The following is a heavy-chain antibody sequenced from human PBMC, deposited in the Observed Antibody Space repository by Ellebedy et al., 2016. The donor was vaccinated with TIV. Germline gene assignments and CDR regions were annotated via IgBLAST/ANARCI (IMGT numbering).Heavy chain of an antibody. CDR2: IDVSSNYI. J-gene: IGHJ4*02. CDR3: AGPYSGGWFGPGY. Sequence: GGSLRLSXAASGFTFTGYTMNWVRQAPGNGLEWVSSIDVSSNYINYADSVKGRFTISRDNAKNSLYLQMNSLRTDDTAVYYCAGPYSGGWFGPGYWGQGTLVTVSS. V-gene: IGHV3-21*01. CDR1: GFTFTGYT. D-gene: IGHD6-19*01.